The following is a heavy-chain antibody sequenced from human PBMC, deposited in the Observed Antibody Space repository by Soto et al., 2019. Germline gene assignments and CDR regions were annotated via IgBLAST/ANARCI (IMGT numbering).Heavy chain of an antibody. CDR3: AMVDVYVTPSPQDV. J-gene: IGHJ6*02. D-gene: IGHD3-16*01. CDR1: GYSFTRYG. CDR2: INAYNGNT. Sequence: QVQLVQSGAEVKNPGASVKVSCKASGYSFTRYGIGWARQAPGQGLEWMGWINAYNGNTYYAQNLQGRLTLTTDTXXTTAYMELRSLRSNDTAIYYCAMVDVYVTPSPQDVWGQGTTVTVSS. V-gene: IGHV1-18*01.